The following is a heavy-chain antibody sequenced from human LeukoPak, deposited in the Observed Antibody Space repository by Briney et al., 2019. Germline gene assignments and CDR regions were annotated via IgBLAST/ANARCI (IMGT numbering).Heavy chain of an antibody. Sequence: PGGSLTLLCAVSRFTFCIYSMHWARQAPAQGLECMGIINPSGGSTSYAQKFQGRVTMTRDTSTSTVYMELSSLRSEDTAVYYCARFATVTTHEFPYSGMDVWGQGTTVTVSS. CDR1: RFTFCIYS. CDR3: ARFATVTTHEFPYSGMDV. V-gene: IGHV1-46*01. D-gene: IGHD4-17*01. CDR2: INPSGGST. J-gene: IGHJ6*02.